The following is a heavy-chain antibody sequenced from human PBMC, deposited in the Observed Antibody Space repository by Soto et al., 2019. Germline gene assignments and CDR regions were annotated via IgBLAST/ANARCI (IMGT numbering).Heavy chain of an antibody. J-gene: IGHJ4*02. Sequence: GFLRLFCVASGLTFASRAMSWVRQARGEGLQWVSTITDTGGDAKYADSVRGRFVISRDNSKKTLYLQMTSLTAEDSAMYFCARGSTDSYPGSRIFDFWGRGTLVTVSS. CDR3: ARGSTDSYPGSRIFDF. CDR1: GLTFASRA. V-gene: IGHV3-23*01. D-gene: IGHD3-10*01. CDR2: ITDTGGDA.